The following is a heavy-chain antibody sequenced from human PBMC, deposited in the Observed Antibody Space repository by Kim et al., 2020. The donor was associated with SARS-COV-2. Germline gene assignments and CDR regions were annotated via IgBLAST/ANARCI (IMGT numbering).Heavy chain of an antibody. D-gene: IGHD3-22*01. CDR1: GDTFSRYA. J-gene: IGHJ4*02. V-gene: IGHV1-69*04. CDR2: TIPFLDTA. CDR3: ATDSGYYETRGPFDS. Sequence: SVKVSCKASGDTFSRYAIGWVRQAPGQGLEWMGRTIPFLDTANYAQKFQGRVTITADKSTSTVYMELSSLRSDDTAVYYCATDSGYYETRGPFDSWGQGTLVTVSS.